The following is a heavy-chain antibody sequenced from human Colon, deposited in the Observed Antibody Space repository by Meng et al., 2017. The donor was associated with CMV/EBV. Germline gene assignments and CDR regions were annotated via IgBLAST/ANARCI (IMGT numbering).Heavy chain of an antibody. V-gene: IGHV3-23*01. CDR1: GFTFSSYA. J-gene: IGHJ5*02. CDR3: AKQGSGGYNWFDP. Sequence: GGSLRLSCVASGFTFSSYAVSWVRQAPGKGLEWVSAISGSGGSTYYADSVKGRFTISRDNSKNTLYLQMNSLRAEDTAVYYCAKQGSGGYNWFDPWGQGTLVTVSS. D-gene: IGHD2-15*01. CDR2: ISGSGGST.